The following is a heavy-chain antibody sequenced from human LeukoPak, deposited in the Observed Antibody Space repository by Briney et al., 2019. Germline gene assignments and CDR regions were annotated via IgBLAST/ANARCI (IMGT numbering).Heavy chain of an antibody. CDR2: IHYSGST. CDR1: GGSISSSSYY. CDR3: ARGMYYYYYYMDV. V-gene: IGHV4-39*07. J-gene: IGHJ6*03. Sequence: SETLSLTCTVSGGSISSSSYYWGWIRQPPGKGLEWIGSIHYSGSTNYNPSLKSRVTISVDTSKNQFSLKLSSVTAADTAVYYCARGMYYYYYYMDVWGKGTTVTVSS.